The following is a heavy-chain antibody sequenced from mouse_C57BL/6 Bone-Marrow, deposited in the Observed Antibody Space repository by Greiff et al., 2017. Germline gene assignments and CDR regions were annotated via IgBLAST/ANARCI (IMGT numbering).Heavy chain of an antibody. CDR1: GFNIKDDY. CDR2: IDPENGDT. J-gene: IGHJ2*01. CDR3: TTSSYGNHDFDY. D-gene: IGHD2-1*01. V-gene: IGHV14-4*01. Sequence: EVQLQQSGAELVRPGASVKLSCTASGFNIKDDYMHWVKQRPEQGLEWIGWIDPENGDTEYASKFQGKATITADTSSNTAYLQLSSLTSEDTAVYYCTTSSYGNHDFDYWGQGTTLTVSS.